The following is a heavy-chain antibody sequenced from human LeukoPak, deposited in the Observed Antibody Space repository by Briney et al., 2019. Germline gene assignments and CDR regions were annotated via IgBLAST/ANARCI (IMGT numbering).Heavy chain of an antibody. CDR2: ISGNGDST. CDR1: GFTFSSYA. CDR3: AKVGVLPAAFEY. Sequence: GGSLRLSCLVSGFTFSSYAMSWVRQAPGKGLEWVSIISGNGDSTYYADSVKGRFTISRDNSKNTLYLQMNSLRAEDTAVYYCAKVGVLPAAFEYWGQGTLVTVSS. J-gene: IGHJ4*02. V-gene: IGHV3-23*01. D-gene: IGHD2-2*01.